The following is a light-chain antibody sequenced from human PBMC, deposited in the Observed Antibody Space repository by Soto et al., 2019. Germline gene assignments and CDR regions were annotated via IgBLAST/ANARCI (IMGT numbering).Light chain of an antibody. V-gene: IGKV3-11*01. J-gene: IGKJ1*01. CDR3: QQRSNWPWM. Sequence: EIVLPQSPATLSLSPGERATLSCRASQSVSSYLAWYQQKPGQAPRLLIYDASNRATGIPARFSGSGSGTDFTLTNSSLEPEDFAIYYCQQRSNWPWMFGQGTKVEIK. CDR1: QSVSSY. CDR2: DAS.